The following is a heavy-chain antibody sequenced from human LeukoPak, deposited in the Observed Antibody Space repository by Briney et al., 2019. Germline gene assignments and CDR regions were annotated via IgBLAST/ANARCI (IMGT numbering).Heavy chain of an antibody. CDR1: SGSISSGDYY. Sequence: SHTLSLTYTVASGSISSGDYYWSWIRQPPGKGLEGIGYIYYSGSTYYNPSLKSRATISTDTSKNHCTLTLCAVTAADTAVYYCARVELYSSSWRASNWFEPWGQGTLVTVSS. D-gene: IGHD6-13*01. V-gene: IGHV4-30-4*01. J-gene: IGHJ5*02. CDR2: IYYSGST. CDR3: ARVELYSSSWRASNWFEP.